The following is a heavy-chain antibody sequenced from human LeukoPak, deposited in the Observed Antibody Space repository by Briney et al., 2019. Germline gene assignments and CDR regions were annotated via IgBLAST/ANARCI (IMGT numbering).Heavy chain of an antibody. J-gene: IGHJ4*02. CDR1: GFTFSSYS. V-gene: IGHV3-21*01. D-gene: IGHD3-3*01. Sequence: GGSLRLSCAASGFTFSSYSMNWVRQAPGKGLEWVSSISSSSSYIYYADSVKGRFTISRDNSKNTLYLQMNSLRAEDTAVYYCARAGRFLEWLFPFLDYWGQGTLVTVSS. CDR3: ARAGRFLEWLFPFLDY. CDR2: ISSSSSYI.